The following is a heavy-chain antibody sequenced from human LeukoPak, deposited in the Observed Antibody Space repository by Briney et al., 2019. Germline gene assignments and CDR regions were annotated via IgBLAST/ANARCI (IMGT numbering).Heavy chain of an antibody. CDR3: ARVVKTNWFDP. CDR1: GYTFTNNA. Sequence: ASVKVSCKTSGYTFTNNAISWVRQAPGQGLEWMGWISAYNGNTNYAQKLQGRVTMTTDTSTSTAYMELRSLRSDDTAVYYCARVVKTNWFDPWGQGTLVTVSS. V-gene: IGHV1-18*01. J-gene: IGHJ5*02. CDR2: ISAYNGNT. D-gene: IGHD1-26*01.